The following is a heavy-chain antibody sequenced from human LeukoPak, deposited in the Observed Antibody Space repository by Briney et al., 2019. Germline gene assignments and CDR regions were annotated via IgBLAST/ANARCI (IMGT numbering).Heavy chain of an antibody. V-gene: IGHV4-4*07. J-gene: IGHJ4*02. D-gene: IGHD3-22*01. Sequence: PSETLSLTCTVSGGSISSYYWSWIRQPAGKGLEWIGRIYTSGSTNYNPSLKSRVTMSVDTSKNQFSLKLSSVTAADTPVYYCARVGKTYYYDSSGYQVDYWGQGTLVTVSS. CDR2: IYTSGST. CDR1: GGSISSYY. CDR3: ARVGKTYYYDSSGYQVDY.